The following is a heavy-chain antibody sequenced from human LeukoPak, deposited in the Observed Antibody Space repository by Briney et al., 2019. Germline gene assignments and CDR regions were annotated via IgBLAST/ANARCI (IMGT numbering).Heavy chain of an antibody. V-gene: IGHV3-48*01. Sequence: GGSLRLSCAASGFTFSSYSMNWVRQAPGKGLEWVSYISSSSSTIYYADSVKGRFTISRDNAKNTLYLQMNSLRAEDTAVYYWARVRGAAGTGPIDYWGRGTLVTVSS. D-gene: IGHD6-13*01. CDR2: ISSSSSTI. CDR3: ARVRGAAGTGPIDY. J-gene: IGHJ4*02. CDR1: GFTFSSYS.